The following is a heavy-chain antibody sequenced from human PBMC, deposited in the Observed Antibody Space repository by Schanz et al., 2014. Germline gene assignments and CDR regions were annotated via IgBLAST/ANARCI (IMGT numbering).Heavy chain of an antibody. Sequence: EVHLVESGGGLGQRGGSLIVSCEGSGFTFNSYSMNWVRQAPGEGLEWISYISSTSSSKDYADSVKGRFSISRDNAKNSLYLQMNSLRDEDTAVYYCAKDGEIWSGYPEYFDSWGQGTLVTVSS. CDR1: GFTFNSYS. CDR3: AKDGEIWSGYPEYFDS. J-gene: IGHJ4*02. D-gene: IGHD3-3*01. V-gene: IGHV3-48*02. CDR2: ISSTSSSK.